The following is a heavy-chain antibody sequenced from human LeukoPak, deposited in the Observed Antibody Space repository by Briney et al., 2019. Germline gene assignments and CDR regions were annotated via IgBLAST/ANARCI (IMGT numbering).Heavy chain of an antibody. J-gene: IGHJ5*02. V-gene: IGHV3-21*01. CDR2: ISSSSSYI. CDR1: GFTFSSYS. CDR3: ARRGIGVAQFDP. D-gene: IGHD3-3*01. Sequence: GGSLRLSCAASGFTFSSYSMNWVRQAPGKGLEWVSSISSSSSYIYYADSVKGRFTISRDNAKNSLYLQMNSLRAEDTAVYYCARRGIGVAQFDPWGQGTLVTVSS.